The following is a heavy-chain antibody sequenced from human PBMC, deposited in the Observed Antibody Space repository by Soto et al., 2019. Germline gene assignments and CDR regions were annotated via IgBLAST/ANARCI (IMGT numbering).Heavy chain of an antibody. Sequence: ASVKVSCKASGYTFTSYAMHWVRQAPGQRLEWMGWINAGNGNTKYSQKFQGRVTITRDTSASTAYMELSSLRSEDTAVYYCARVLSSSSLYYYYGMDVWGQGTTVTVSS. D-gene: IGHD6-6*01. V-gene: IGHV1-3*01. J-gene: IGHJ6*02. CDR3: ARVLSSSSLYYYYGMDV. CDR1: GYTFTSYA. CDR2: INAGNGNT.